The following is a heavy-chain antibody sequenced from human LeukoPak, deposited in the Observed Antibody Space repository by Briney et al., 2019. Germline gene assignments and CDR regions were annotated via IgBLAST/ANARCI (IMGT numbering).Heavy chain of an antibody. J-gene: IGHJ3*02. CDR2: IYPGDSDT. D-gene: IGHD1-26*01. CDR1: GYSFTSYW. V-gene: IGHV5-51*01. Sequence: GESLKISCKGSGYSFTSYWIGWARQMPGKGLEWMGIIYPGDSDTRYSPSFQGQVTISADKSISTAYLQWSSLKASDTAMYYCARQVGAMKFHDAFDIWGQGTMVTVSS. CDR3: ARQVGAMKFHDAFDI.